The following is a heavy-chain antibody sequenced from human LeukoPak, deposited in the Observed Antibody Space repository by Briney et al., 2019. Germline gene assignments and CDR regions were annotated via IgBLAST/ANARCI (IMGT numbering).Heavy chain of an antibody. CDR2: IYTSGST. CDR1: GGSISDCY. V-gene: IGHV4-4*07. Sequence: PSETLSLTCTVSGGSISDCYWSWIRQPAGKGLEWIGRIYTSGSTNYNPSLKSRVTMSVDTSKNQFSLKLSSVTAADTAVYYCAGDRHGMSVSDYFDYWGQGTLVTVSS. CDR3: AGDRHGMSVSDYFDY. D-gene: IGHD6-19*01. J-gene: IGHJ4*02.